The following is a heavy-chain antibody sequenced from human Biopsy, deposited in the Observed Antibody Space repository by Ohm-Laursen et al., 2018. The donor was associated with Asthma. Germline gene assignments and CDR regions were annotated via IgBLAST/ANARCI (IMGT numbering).Heavy chain of an antibody. CDR3: ARTFHFWSPYPAEPYKL. J-gene: IGHJ1*01. Sequence: SLRLSCAASGFTFGDYWMSWVRQVPGKGLEWVANIKHDGTEKNHVDSLKGRFTISRDNAKNSLYLQMNSLRAEDTAVNYCARTFHFWSPYPAEPYKLGGQGTRVPVSS. D-gene: IGHD3-3*02. V-gene: IGHV3-7*01. CDR1: GFTFGDYW. CDR2: IKHDGTEK.